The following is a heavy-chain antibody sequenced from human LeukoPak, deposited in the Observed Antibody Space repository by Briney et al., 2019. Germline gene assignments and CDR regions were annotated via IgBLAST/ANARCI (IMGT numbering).Heavy chain of an antibody. CDR2: ISGGGHIT. Sequence: GGSLRLSCAASGFNFANHAMSWVRQTPGKGLEWVSAISGGGHITYYADSVRGRFTISRDNSKDTLFLQMHSLRPGDTAVYYCVREDTPATANYWGQGTLVTISS. CDR1: GFNFANHA. CDR3: VREDTPATANY. J-gene: IGHJ4*02. D-gene: IGHD2-21*02. V-gene: IGHV3-23*01.